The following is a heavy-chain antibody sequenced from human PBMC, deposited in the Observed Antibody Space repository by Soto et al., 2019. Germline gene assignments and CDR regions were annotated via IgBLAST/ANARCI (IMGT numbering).Heavy chain of an antibody. J-gene: IGHJ4*02. V-gene: IGHV1-69*11. Sequence: QVHLVQSGTEVKKPGSSVKVSCKASGGTFSNFAISWVRQAPGQGLEWMGGIIPILGTTNYAQNFQGRVTITADESTSTAYMQLSSLKSEDTAVYYCATTLWGRAVRGVIFPTDYWGQGTLVTVSS. CDR2: IIPILGTT. CDR3: ATTLWGRAVRGVIFPTDY. D-gene: IGHD3-10*01. CDR1: GGTFSNFA.